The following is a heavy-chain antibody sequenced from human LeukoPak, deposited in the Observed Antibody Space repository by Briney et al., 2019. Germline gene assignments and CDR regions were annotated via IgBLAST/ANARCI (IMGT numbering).Heavy chain of an antibody. CDR1: GFTFSSYG. CDR2: ITYDGSNK. V-gene: IGHV3-30*18. CDR3: AKSVYYYYYYMDV. J-gene: IGHJ6*03. Sequence: GGSLRLSCAASGFTFSSYGMHWVRQAPGKGLEWVAVITYDGSNKYYADSVKGRFTISRDNSKNTLYLQMNSLRAEDTAVYYCAKSVYYYYYYMDVWGKGATVTVSS.